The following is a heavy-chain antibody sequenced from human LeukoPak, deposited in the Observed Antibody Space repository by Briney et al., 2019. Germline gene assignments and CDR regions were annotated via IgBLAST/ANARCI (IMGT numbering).Heavy chain of an antibody. CDR1: GFTFDDYA. CDR3: ARSGYGGNGALDY. V-gene: IGHV3-13*01. J-gene: IGHJ4*02. Sequence: PGGSLRLSCAASGFTFDDYAMHWVRQAPGKGLEWVSAIGTAGDIYYPGSVKGRFTISRENAKNSLYLQMNSLRAGDTAVYYCARSGYGGNGALDYWGQGTLVTVSS. CDR2: IGTAGDI. D-gene: IGHD4-23*01.